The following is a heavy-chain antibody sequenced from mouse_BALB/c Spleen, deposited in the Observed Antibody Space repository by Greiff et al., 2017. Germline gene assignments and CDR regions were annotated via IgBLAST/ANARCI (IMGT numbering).Heavy chain of an antibody. CDR1: GFTFSSYT. V-gene: IGHV5-12-2*01. J-gene: IGHJ2*01. CDR3: ARFTTAEYYFDY. D-gene: IGHD1-2*01. Sequence: VQLKQSGGGLVQPGGSLKLSCAASGFTFSSYTMSWVRQTPEKRLEWVAYISNGGGSTYYPDTVKGRFTISRDNAKNTLYLQMSSLKSEDTAMYYCARFTTAEYYFDYWGQGTTLTVSS. CDR2: ISNGGGST.